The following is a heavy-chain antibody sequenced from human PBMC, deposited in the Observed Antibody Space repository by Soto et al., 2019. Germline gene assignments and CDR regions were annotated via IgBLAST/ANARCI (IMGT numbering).Heavy chain of an antibody. J-gene: IGHJ4*02. D-gene: IGHD6-6*01. V-gene: IGHV3-30*04. CDR2: ISDDGNNN. CDR3: ARDSSSAPFDY. CDR1: GFTFSNYS. Sequence: QVQLVESEGGVVQPGRSLRLSCSASGFTFSNYSMHWVRQAPAKGLEWVAVISDDGNNNFYADSVKGRFTISRDNSRNTLYLQMNSLRPEDTAVYHCARDSSSAPFDYWGQGNLVTVSS.